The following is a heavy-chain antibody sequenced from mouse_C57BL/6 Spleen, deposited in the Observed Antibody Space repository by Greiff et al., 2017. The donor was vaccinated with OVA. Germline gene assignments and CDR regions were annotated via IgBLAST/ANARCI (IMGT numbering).Heavy chain of an antibody. V-gene: IGHV1-80*01. J-gene: IGHJ4*01. CDR3: ARSAITTGGPMDY. D-gene: IGHD1-1*01. CDR2: IYPGDGDT. Sequence: VQLQQSGAELVQPGASVKISCTASGYAFSNYWMNWVKQRPGKGLEWIGQIYPGDGDTNYNGKFKGKATLTADKSSSTAYRQLSSLTSEDAAVYVCARSAITTGGPMDYWGQGTSVTVAS. CDR1: GYAFSNYW.